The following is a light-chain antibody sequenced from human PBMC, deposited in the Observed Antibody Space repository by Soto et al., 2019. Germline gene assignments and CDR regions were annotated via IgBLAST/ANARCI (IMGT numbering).Light chain of an antibody. V-gene: IGKV1-33*01. CDR1: QAITYH. Sequence: DIQMTQSPSSLSASVGDTVTITCQASQAITYHLNWYQQKPGKAPNLLIYDASHLETGVASRFSGSGSGTYFTLTVSSLQPEDIGTFYCQKYDGVPQFGPGTKVDL. J-gene: IGKJ3*01. CDR2: DAS. CDR3: QKYDGVPQ.